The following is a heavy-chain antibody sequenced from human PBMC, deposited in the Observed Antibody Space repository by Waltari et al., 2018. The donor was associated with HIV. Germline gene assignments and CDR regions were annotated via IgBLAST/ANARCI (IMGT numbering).Heavy chain of an antibody. CDR2: INHSGST. D-gene: IGHD2-2*01. CDR3: ARADCSSTSCSPAFDI. J-gene: IGHJ3*02. CDR1: GGSFSGYY. V-gene: IGHV4-34*01. Sequence: QVQLQQWGAGLLKPSETLSLTCAVYGGSFSGYYWSWIRQPPGKGVEWIGEINHSGSTNYNPSLKSRVTISVDTSKNQFSLKLSSVTAADTAVYYCARADCSSTSCSPAFDIWGQGTMVTVSS.